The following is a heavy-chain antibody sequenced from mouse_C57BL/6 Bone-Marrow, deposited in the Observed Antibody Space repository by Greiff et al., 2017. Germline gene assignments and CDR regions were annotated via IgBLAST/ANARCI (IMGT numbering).Heavy chain of an antibody. J-gene: IGHJ3*01. CDR1: GFTFSSYG. Sequence: VKLVESGGDLVKPGGSLKLSCAASGFTFSSYGMSWVRQTPDKRLEWVATISSGGSYTYYPDSVKGRFTISRDNAKNTLYLQMSSLKSEDTAMYYCARHEGYDGSFAYWGQGTLVTVSA. CDR2: ISSGGSYT. V-gene: IGHV5-6*02. CDR3: ARHEGYDGSFAY. D-gene: IGHD2-3*01.